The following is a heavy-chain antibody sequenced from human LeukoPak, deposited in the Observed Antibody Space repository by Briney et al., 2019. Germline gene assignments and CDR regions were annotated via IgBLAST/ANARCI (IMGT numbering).Heavy chain of an antibody. J-gene: IGHJ4*02. CDR2: MNPNSGNT. Sequence: ASVKVSCKASGYTFTSYDINWVRQATGQGLEWMGWMNPNSGNTGYAQKFQGRVTITRNTSISTAYMELSSLRSEDTAVYYCARGGGRGDYNERYYFDYWGQGTLVTVSS. V-gene: IGHV1-8*03. D-gene: IGHD3-22*01. CDR1: GYTFTSYD. CDR3: ARGGGRGDYNERYYFDY.